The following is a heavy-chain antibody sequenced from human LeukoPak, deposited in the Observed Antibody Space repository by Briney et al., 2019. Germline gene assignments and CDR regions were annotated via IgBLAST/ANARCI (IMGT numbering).Heavy chain of an antibody. D-gene: IGHD1-26*01. V-gene: IGHV3-23*01. CDR2: ISGRGGDT. J-gene: IGHJ4*02. CDR3: AKDADNSGSYYVDY. Sequence: GGSLRLSCVGSGFTFGNYAMNWVRQAPGKGLEWVAAISGRGGDTFYADSVKGRFTISRDNSKNTLYLQLNSLRAEDTAVYYCAKDADNSGSYYVDYWGQGTLVTVSS. CDR1: GFTFGNYA.